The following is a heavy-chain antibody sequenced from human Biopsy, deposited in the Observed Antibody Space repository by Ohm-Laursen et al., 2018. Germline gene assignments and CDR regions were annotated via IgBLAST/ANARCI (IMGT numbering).Heavy chain of an antibody. CDR2: IGGGGSST. CDR1: GFTFSNYA. D-gene: IGHD2-21*02. J-gene: IGHJ3*01. Sequence: GSLRLSFAPSGFTFSNYALTWFRQAPRKVLAWVSAIGGGGSSTLYADSVKGRFTISRDDSKNTLYLQMNSLRVEDTAVYFCSKLGGDPAPFDRASDVWSRGTKVTVSS. CDR3: SKLGGDPAPFDRASDV. V-gene: IGHV3-23*01.